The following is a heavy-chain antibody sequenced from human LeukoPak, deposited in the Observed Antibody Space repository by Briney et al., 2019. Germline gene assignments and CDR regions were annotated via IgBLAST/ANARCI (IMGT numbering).Heavy chain of an antibody. CDR3: AKPTRGSGGSFLIDY. CDR1: GFTFSNYL. V-gene: IGHV3-30*02. J-gene: IGHJ4*02. CDR2: IWDDGSYK. Sequence: PGGSLRLSCAASGFTFSNYLIHWVRQPPGKGLEWVAVIWDDGSYKYYADSVKGRFTISRDNSKNTLYLQMNSLRAEDTAVYYCAKPTRGSGGSFLIDYWGQGTLVTVSS. D-gene: IGHD2-15*01.